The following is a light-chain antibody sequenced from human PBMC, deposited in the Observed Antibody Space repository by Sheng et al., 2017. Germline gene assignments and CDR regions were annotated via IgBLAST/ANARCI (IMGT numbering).Light chain of an antibody. J-gene: IGKJ2*01. Sequence: EIVLTQSPGTLSLSPGERATLSCRASQSVNSNLAWYQQKPGQAPRLLIYGASSRATDIPDRFSGSGSGTDFTLTISRLEPEDFAVYYCQQFGSSPPFTFGQGTNLDIK. CDR3: QQFGSSPPFT. CDR1: QSVNSN. CDR2: GAS. V-gene: IGKV3-20*01.